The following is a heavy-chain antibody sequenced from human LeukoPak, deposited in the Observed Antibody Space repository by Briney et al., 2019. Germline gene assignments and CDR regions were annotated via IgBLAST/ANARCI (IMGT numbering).Heavy chain of an antibody. CDR3: ARISAGRYGMDV. CDR2: VYYTGST. CDR1: GGSVTSGGYY. V-gene: IGHV4-31*03. Sequence: SQPLSLTCTVSGGSVTSGGYYWSWIRQHPEKGLEWIGYVYYTGSTYYNPSLKSRVTISSDTSKNQFSLKVSSVTAADTAVYYCARISAGRYGMDVWGQGTTVTVSS. J-gene: IGHJ6*02. D-gene: IGHD6-6*01.